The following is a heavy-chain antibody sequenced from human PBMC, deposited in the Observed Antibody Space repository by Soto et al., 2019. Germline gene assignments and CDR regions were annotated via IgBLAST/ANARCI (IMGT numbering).Heavy chain of an antibody. V-gene: IGHV4-39*01. CDR3: ARHGYCTNGVCRHFDY. CDR1: GASISSTSYY. D-gene: IGHD2-8*01. Sequence: SETLSLTCSVSGASISSTSYYWGWIRQPPGKGLQWIGSIHYTGSIDYSPSLKGRVSMSVDTSKNELSLRLNSVTAADTAVYYCARHGYCTNGVCRHFDYWGQGTLVTVSS. CDR2: IHYTGSI. J-gene: IGHJ4*02.